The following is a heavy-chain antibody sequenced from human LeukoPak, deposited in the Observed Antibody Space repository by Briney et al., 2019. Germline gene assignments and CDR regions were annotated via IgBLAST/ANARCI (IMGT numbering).Heavy chain of an antibody. V-gene: IGHV1-24*01. CDR2: FDPEDGET. CDR3: ATQLAYCGGDCYTRGGNWFDP. Sequence: ASVKVSCKASGYTLTELSMHWVRQAPGKGLEWMGGFDPEDGETIYAQKFQGRVTMTEDTSTDTAYMELSSLRSEDTAVYYCATQLAYCGGDCYTRGGNWFDPWGQGTLVTVSS. J-gene: IGHJ5*02. D-gene: IGHD2-21*02. CDR1: GYTLTELS.